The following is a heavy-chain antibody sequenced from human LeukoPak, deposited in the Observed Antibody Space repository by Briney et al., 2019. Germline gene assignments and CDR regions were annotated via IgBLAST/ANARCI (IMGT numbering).Heavy chain of an antibody. CDR2: IIPILGTA. Sequence: SVKVSCKASGGTFSSYAISWVRQAPGQGLEWMGGIIPILGTANYAQKFQGRVTITADESTSTAYMELSSLRSEDTAVYYCARDRDYCSGGSCYPDAFDIWGQGTMVTVSS. V-gene: IGHV1-69*01. CDR3: ARDRDYCSGGSCYPDAFDI. CDR1: GGTFSSYA. J-gene: IGHJ3*02. D-gene: IGHD2-15*01.